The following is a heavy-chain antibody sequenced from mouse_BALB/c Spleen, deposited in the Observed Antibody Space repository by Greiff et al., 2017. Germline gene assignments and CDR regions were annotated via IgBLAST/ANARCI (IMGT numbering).Heavy chain of an antibody. V-gene: IGHV1S135*01. CDR1: GYTFSSYW. Sequence: VQLQQSGAELMKPGASVKISCKATGYTFSSYWIEWVKQSHGKSLEWIGYIDPYNGGTSYNQKFKGKATLTVDKSSSTAFMHLNSLTSEDSAVYYCARRGAEGDYWGQGTTLTVSS. CDR3: ARRGAEGDY. CDR2: IDPYNGGT. D-gene: IGHD3-3*01. J-gene: IGHJ2*01.